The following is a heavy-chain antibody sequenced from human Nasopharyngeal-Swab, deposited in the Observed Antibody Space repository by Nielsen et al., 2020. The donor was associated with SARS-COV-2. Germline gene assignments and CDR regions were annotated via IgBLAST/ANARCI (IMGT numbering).Heavy chain of an antibody. CDR3: ARQFYDFWSGYPYYGMDV. Sequence: SETLSLTCTASGGSISSSSYYWGWIRQPPGKGLEWIGSIYYSGSTYYNPSLKSRVTISVDTSKDHFSLKLSSVTAADTAVYYCARQFYDFWSGYPYYGMDVWGQGTTVTISS. CDR2: IYYSGST. V-gene: IGHV4-39*01. D-gene: IGHD3-3*01. CDR1: GGSISSSSYY. J-gene: IGHJ6*02.